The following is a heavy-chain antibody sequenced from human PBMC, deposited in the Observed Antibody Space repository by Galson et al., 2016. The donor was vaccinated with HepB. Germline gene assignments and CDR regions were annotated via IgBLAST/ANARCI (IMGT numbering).Heavy chain of an antibody. CDR1: GFAFSGSA. CDR2: ISYHGSDK. J-gene: IGHJ6*02. V-gene: IGHV3-30-3*01. CDR3: ARDKSFYYYGMDV. Sequence: CAASGFAFSGSAMHWVRQAPGKGLERVAAISYHGSDKYYADSVKGRVTISRDNSNNTLYLQMTSLSPEDTAVYYCARDKSFYYYGMDVWGQGTMVTVSS.